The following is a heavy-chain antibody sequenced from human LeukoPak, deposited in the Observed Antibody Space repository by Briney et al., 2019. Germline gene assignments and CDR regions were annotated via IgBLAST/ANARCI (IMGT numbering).Heavy chain of an antibody. CDR3: AKTAVVITFRFDS. J-gene: IGHJ4*02. V-gene: IGHV3-23*01. D-gene: IGHD4/OR15-4a*01. CDR2: ISGDGART. CDR1: GFSFNNYV. Sequence: GGSLRLSCAASGFSFNNYVMSWVRQAPGKGLEWVSAISGDGARTYYADSVKGRFTISRDNSKNTLDLQMNSLRAEDTAIYYCAKTAVVITFRFDSWGRGSLVTVSS.